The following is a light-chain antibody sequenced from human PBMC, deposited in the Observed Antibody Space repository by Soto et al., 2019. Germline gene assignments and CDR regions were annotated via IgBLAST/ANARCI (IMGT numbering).Light chain of an antibody. CDR1: SSDIGAYNY. CDR3: TSHARSINLV. V-gene: IGLV2-8*01. Sequence: QSVLTQPPSASGSPGQSVTISCTGTSSDIGAYNYVSWYQQYPGKAPKLMIYEVSKRPSGVPDRFSGSKSGNTASLTVSGLQAEDEADYYCTSHARSINLVFGGGTKLNVL. CDR2: EVS. J-gene: IGLJ2*01.